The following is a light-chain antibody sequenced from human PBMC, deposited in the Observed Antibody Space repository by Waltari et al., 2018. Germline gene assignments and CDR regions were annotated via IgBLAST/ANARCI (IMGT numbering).Light chain of an antibody. CDR3: SAYAGSYVA. V-gene: IGLV2-11*01. Sequence: QSALTQPRSVSGSPGQSVTISCTGTSSDVGGSNYLSWYQQHPGKAPKLMIYDVNTRPAGVRDRFSGSKSGNTASLAISGLQGEDEADYYCSAYAGSYVAFGGGTKLTVL. CDR2: DVN. CDR1: SSDVGGSNY. J-gene: IGLJ2*01.